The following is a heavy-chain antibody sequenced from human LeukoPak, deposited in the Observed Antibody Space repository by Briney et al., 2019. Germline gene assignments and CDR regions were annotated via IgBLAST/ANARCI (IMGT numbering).Heavy chain of an antibody. Sequence: SETLSLTCTVSGDSVTSSSYSWGWIRQSPGKGLEWIGSIYYSGSTYYNPSLKSRVTISVDTSKNQFSLKLSSVTAADTAVYYCARGRGGYKGRWYYYYMDVWGKGTTVTVSS. J-gene: IGHJ6*03. CDR1: GDSVTSSSYS. CDR2: IYYSGST. CDR3: ARGRGGYKGRWYYYYMDV. D-gene: IGHD1-14*01. V-gene: IGHV4-39*07.